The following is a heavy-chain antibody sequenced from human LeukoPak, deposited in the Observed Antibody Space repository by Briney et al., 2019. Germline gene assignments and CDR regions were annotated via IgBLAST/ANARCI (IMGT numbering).Heavy chain of an antibody. CDR2: YSGST. CDR1: GASITSYY. J-gene: IGHJ4*02. Sequence: PSETLSLTCTVSGASITSYYWTWIRQPLKGLEWIGYYSGSTNYNPSLKSRVTISVDTSKNQFSLKLTSVTAADTAVYYCARGARLGAAGPQYFDYWGQGILVTVSS. CDR3: ARGARLGAAGPQYFDY. V-gene: IGHV4-59*01. D-gene: IGHD1-26*01.